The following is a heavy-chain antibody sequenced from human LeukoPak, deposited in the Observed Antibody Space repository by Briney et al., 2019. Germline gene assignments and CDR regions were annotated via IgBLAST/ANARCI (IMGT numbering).Heavy chain of an antibody. CDR2: INRGGSET. J-gene: IGHJ4*02. CDR3: ARAIGIGAALDY. CDR1: GFTFSDCW. D-gene: IGHD6-13*01. Sequence: GGSLRLSCAVSGFTFSDCWMTWVRQAPGKGLEWVATINRGGSETYHVDSVKGRFTISRDNSKNTVYLQMNSLRAEDTAVYYCARAIGIGAALDYWGQGTLVTVSS. V-gene: IGHV3-7*01.